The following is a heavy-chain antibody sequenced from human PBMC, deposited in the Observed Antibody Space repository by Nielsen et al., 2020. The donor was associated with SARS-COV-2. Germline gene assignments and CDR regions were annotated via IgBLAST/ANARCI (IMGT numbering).Heavy chain of an antibody. Sequence: GESLKISCAASGFTFSDYYMSWIRQAPGKGLEWVSYISSSGSTLYYADSVKGRFTISRDNAKNSLYLQMNSLRAEDTAVYYCARGGITHAFDIWGQGTMVTVSS. CDR3: ARGGITHAFDI. J-gene: IGHJ3*02. V-gene: IGHV3-11*01. CDR1: GFTFSDYY. D-gene: IGHD1-26*01. CDR2: ISSSGSTL.